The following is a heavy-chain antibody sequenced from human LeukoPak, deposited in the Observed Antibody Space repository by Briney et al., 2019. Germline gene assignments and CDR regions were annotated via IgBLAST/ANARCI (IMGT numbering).Heavy chain of an antibody. Sequence: SETLSLTCTVPGGSISSYYWSWIRQPPGKGLEWIGYIYYSGSTNYNPSLKSRVTISVDTSKNQFSLKLSSVTAADTAVYYCARTAKDDSSSWDYRGQGTLVTVSS. CDR1: GGSISSYY. CDR2: IYYSGST. J-gene: IGHJ4*02. V-gene: IGHV4-59*01. D-gene: IGHD6-13*01. CDR3: ARTAKDDSSSWDY.